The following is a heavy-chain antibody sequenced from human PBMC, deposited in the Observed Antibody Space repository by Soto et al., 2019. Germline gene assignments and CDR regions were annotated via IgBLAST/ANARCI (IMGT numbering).Heavy chain of an antibody. V-gene: IGHV5-51*01. Sequence: PGESLKISCKGSGYSFTSYWIGWVRQMPGKGLEWMGIIYPGDSDTRYSPSFQGQVTISADKSISTAYLQWSGLKASDTAMYYCATEYDSSGYYPNDAFDIWGQGTMVTVSS. CDR1: GYSFTSYW. CDR2: IYPGDSDT. D-gene: IGHD3-22*01. J-gene: IGHJ3*02. CDR3: ATEYDSSGYYPNDAFDI.